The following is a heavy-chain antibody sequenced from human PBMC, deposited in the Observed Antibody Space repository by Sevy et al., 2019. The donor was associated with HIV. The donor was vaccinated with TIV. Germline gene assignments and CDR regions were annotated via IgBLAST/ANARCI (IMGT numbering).Heavy chain of an antibody. V-gene: IGHV6-1*01. D-gene: IGHD3-3*01. CDR1: GDSVSSIRTS. CDR3: ARGADYDFWRPRSNYGMDV. CDR2: TYYRSKWYN. Sequence: SQTLSLTCAISGDSVSSIRTSWNWIRQSPSRGLEWLGRTYYRSKWYNDYATSVKSRITINADTSKNQVSLQLNSVTPEDTAVYYCARGADYDFWRPRSNYGMDVWGQGTTVTVSS. J-gene: IGHJ6*02.